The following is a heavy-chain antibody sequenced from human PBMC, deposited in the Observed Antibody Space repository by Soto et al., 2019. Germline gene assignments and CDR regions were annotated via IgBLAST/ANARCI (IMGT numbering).Heavy chain of an antibody. D-gene: IGHD3-10*01. V-gene: IGHV3-23*01. J-gene: IGHJ4*02. Sequence: EVQLLESGGGLVQPGGSLRLSCAASGFTFSSYAMSWVRQAPGKGLEWVSAISGSGGSTYYADSVKGRFTISRDNSKNTLYLQMNSLRAEDTAVYYCAKDAQLLWFGELSGGFDYWGQGTLVTVSS. CDR3: AKDAQLLWFGELSGGFDY. CDR2: ISGSGGST. CDR1: GFTFSSYA.